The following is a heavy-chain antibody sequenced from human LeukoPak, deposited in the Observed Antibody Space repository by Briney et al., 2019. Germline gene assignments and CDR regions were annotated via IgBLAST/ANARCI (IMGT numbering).Heavy chain of an antibody. CDR3: ARGAHQKKYYDFWSGYYAEYYYYYMDV. CDR2: INWNGGST. Sequence: PGGSLRLSCAASGFTFDDYGMSWVRQAPGKGLEWVSGINWNGGSTGYADSVKGRFTISRDNAKNSLYLQMNSLRAEDTALYYCARGAHQKKYYDFWSGYYAEYYYYYMDVWGKGTTVTVSS. D-gene: IGHD3-3*01. V-gene: IGHV3-20*04. CDR1: GFTFDDYG. J-gene: IGHJ6*03.